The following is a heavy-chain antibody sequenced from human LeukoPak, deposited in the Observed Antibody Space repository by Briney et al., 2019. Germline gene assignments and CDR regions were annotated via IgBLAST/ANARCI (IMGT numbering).Heavy chain of an antibody. Sequence: GGTLRLSCAGSGFSFSSNTMSWVRQAPGRGLEWVSAISNNGGRTDYADSVKGRFTISRDNSKSTLYLHMDSLRAEDTAVYYCARDEDTSALSEYWGQGTLVTVSS. D-gene: IGHD2/OR15-2a*01. V-gene: IGHV3-23*01. CDR3: ARDEDTSALSEY. CDR2: ISNNGGRT. J-gene: IGHJ4*02. CDR1: GFSFSSNT.